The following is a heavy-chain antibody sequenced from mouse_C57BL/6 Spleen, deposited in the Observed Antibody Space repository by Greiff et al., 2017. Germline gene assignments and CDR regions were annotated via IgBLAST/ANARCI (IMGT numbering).Heavy chain of an antibody. Sequence: QVQLQQSGPELVKPGASVKISCKASGYAFSSSWMNWVKQRPGKGLEWIGRIYPGDGDTNYNGKFKGKATLTADKSSSTAYMQLSSLTSEDSAVSFCARKGGTAQATSLYYYAMDYWGQGTSVTVSS. CDR2: IYPGDGDT. CDR1: GYAFSSSW. J-gene: IGHJ4*01. V-gene: IGHV1-82*01. CDR3: ARKGGTAQATSLYYYAMDY. D-gene: IGHD3-2*02.